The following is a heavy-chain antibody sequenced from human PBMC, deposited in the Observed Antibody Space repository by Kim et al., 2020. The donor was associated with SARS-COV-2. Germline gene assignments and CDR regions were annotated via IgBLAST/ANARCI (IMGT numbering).Heavy chain of an antibody. CDR1: GFTFSSYA. J-gene: IGHJ6*02. CDR2: ISSNGGST. CDR3: AKGDYGDYDRLGRYYYYGMDV. V-gene: IGHV3-64*01. D-gene: IGHD4-17*01. Sequence: GGSLRLSCAASGFTFSSYAMHWVRQAPGKGLEYVSAISSNGGSTYYANSVKGRFTISRDNSKNTLYLQMGSLRAEDMAVYYCAKGDYGDYDRLGRYYYYGMDVWGQGTTVTVSS.